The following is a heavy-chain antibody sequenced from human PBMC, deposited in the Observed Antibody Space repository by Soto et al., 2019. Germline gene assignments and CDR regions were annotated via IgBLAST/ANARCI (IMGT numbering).Heavy chain of an antibody. CDR3: AKDRGDGNYYFDS. V-gene: IGHV3-23*01. CDR1: GFTFSSHA. D-gene: IGHD1-26*01. CDR2: ISGDGTRT. Sequence: GGSLRLSCAASGFTFSSHAMSWVRQAPGKGLEWVSGISGDGTRTFYPDSVKGRFTISRDNSKNTLFLQMNSLRAEDTALYYCAKDRGDGNYYFDSWGQGILVTV. J-gene: IGHJ4*02.